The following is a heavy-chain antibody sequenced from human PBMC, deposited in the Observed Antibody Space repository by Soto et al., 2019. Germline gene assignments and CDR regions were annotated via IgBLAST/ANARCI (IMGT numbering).Heavy chain of an antibody. CDR1: GYALTSYA. CDR2: INAGDGDT. D-gene: IGHD2-2*01. Sequence: GASVKVSFKTSGYALTSYAMQWVRQAPGQRLEWMGCINAGDGDTKYSQKFQGRVTITRDTFANTAYMEVGSLRSEDTAIYYCARENQPRGLYFHYYGADVWGLGTTVTVSS. CDR3: ARENQPRGLYFHYYGADV. J-gene: IGHJ6*02. V-gene: IGHV1-3*01.